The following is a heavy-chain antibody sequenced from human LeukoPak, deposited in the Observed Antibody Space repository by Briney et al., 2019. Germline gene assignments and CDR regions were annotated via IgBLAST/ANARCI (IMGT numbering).Heavy chain of an antibody. CDR2: IIPSGHTT. Sequence: PGGSLRLSCAASGFTFDDYGMSWVRQAPGKGLEWVSGIIPSGHTTYYADSVRGRFTISRDNSRNTLYLQMNSLRAEDTAVYYCARVYSGSYSGVSDYWGQGTLVTVSS. CDR1: GFTFDDYG. D-gene: IGHD1-26*01. V-gene: IGHV3-23*01. CDR3: ARVYSGSYSGVSDY. J-gene: IGHJ4*02.